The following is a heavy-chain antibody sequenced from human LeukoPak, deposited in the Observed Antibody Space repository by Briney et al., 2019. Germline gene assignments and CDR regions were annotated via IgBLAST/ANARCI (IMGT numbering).Heavy chain of an antibody. CDR1: GYTFTSYD. CDR2: MNPNSGNT. CDR3: ARGNTYYDFWSGYYKENNWFDP. D-gene: IGHD3-3*01. J-gene: IGHJ5*02. Sequence: ASVKVSCKASGYTFTSYDINWVRQATGQGLEWMGWMNPNSGNTGYAQKFQGRVTMTRNTSISTAYMELSSLRSEDTAVYYCARGNTYYDFWSGYYKENNWFDPWAREPWSPSPQ. V-gene: IGHV1-8*01.